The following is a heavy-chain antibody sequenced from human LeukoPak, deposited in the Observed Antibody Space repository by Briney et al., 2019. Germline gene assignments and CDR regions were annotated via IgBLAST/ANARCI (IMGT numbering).Heavy chain of an antibody. Sequence: SETLSLTCTVSDYSISSGYYWGWIRQPPGKGLEWVGSIDHSGSTYYSPSLKGRVTISVDTSKKQVSLKPISVTAADTAVYHCVRALSSGYRFDYWGQGTLVTVSS. J-gene: IGHJ4*02. V-gene: IGHV4-38-2*02. CDR3: VRALSSGYRFDY. D-gene: IGHD3-22*01. CDR2: IDHSGST. CDR1: DYSISSGYY.